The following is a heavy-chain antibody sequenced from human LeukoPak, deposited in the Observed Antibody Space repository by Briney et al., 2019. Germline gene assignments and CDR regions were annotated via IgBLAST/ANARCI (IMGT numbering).Heavy chain of an antibody. CDR2: IYYSGST. V-gene: IGHV4-31*03. J-gene: IGHJ4*02. D-gene: IGHD4-17*01. CDR1: GGSFSSGGYY. CDR3: ARVDYGDYRFDY. Sequence: AQTLSLTCTVSGGSFSSGGYYWRWLRQHPGMGLEWFGYIYYSGSTYYNPSLKSRVTISVDTSKNQFSLKLSSVTAADTAVYYCARVDYGDYRFDYWGQGTLVTVSS.